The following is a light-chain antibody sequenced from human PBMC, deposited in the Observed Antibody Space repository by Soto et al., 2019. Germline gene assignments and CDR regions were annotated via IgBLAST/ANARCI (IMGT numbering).Light chain of an antibody. CDR1: QSLSTF. V-gene: IGKV1-39*01. CDR3: QQSYRTAIP. CDR2: ATF. Sequence: DIQMTQSPSSLSASVGDRVTITCRASQSLSTFLNWFQQKPGKAPNLLTYATFGLESGVPSRFRGSGSGPDFTLTISSLQAEDFETYCCQQSYRTAIPFGAGTRLEIK. J-gene: IGKJ5*01.